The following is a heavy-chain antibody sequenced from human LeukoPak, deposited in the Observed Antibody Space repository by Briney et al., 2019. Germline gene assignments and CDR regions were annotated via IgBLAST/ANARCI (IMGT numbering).Heavy chain of an antibody. CDR3: ASWGTSYSGSYGIDY. Sequence: ASVKVSCKASGYTFTGYYMHWVRQAPGQGLEWMGWINPNSGGTNYAQKFQGRVTMTWDTSISTAYMELSRLRSDDTAVYYCASWGTSYSGSYGIDYWGQGTLVTVSS. D-gene: IGHD1-26*01. J-gene: IGHJ4*02. CDR1: GYTFTGYY. V-gene: IGHV1-2*02. CDR2: INPNSGGT.